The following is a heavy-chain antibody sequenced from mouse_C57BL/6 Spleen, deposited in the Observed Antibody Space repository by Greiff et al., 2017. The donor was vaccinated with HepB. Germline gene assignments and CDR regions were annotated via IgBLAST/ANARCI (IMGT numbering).Heavy chain of an antibody. D-gene: IGHD2-1*01. CDR1: GYAFSSYW. CDR2: IYPGDGDT. CDR3: ARKYYGNFYYAMDY. J-gene: IGHJ4*01. V-gene: IGHV1-80*01. Sequence: QVQLKQSGAELVKPGASVKISCKASGYAFSSYWMNWVKQRPGKGLEWIGQIYPGDGDTNYNGKFKGKATLTADKSSSTAYMQLSSLTSEDSAVYFCARKYYGNFYYAMDYWGQGTSVTVSS.